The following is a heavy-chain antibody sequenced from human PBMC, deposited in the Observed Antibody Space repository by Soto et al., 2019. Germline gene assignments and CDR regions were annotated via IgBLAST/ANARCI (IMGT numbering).Heavy chain of an antibody. V-gene: IGHV1-69*13. D-gene: IGHD6-25*01. Sequence: ASVKVSCKASGGTFSSYAISWVRQAPGQGLEWMGGIIPIFGTANYAQKFQGRVTITADESTSTAYMELSSLRSEDTAVYCRASNLVGYTVGPDYWGQGTLVTVSS. CDR3: ASNLVGYTVGPDY. CDR1: GGTFSSYA. CDR2: IIPIFGTA. J-gene: IGHJ4*02.